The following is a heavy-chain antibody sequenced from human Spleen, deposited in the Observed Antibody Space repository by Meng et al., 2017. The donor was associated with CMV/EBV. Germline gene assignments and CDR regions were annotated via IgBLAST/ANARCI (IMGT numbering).Heavy chain of an antibody. CDR2: ISYDGSNK. CDR1: GFTLSSYA. Sequence: SGFTLSSYAMHWVRQAPGKGVEWVAVISYDGSNKYYADYVKGRFTISRDNSKNKLYLQMNSLRAEDTAVYYCARDELRFLEWRIFDYWGQGTLVTVSS. J-gene: IGHJ4*02. D-gene: IGHD3-3*01. V-gene: IGHV3-30*04. CDR3: ARDELRFLEWRIFDY.